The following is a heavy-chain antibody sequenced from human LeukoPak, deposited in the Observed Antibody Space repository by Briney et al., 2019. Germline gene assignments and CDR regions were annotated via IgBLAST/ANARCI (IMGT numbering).Heavy chain of an antibody. Sequence: PSETLSLTCTVSGGSISSSSYYWGWIRQPPGKGLEWIGSIYYSGSTYYNPSLKSRVTMSVDTSKNQFSLKLSSVTAADTAVYYRARDGGLGVRGVIFYMDVWGKGTTVTVSS. CDR2: IYYSGST. J-gene: IGHJ6*03. V-gene: IGHV4-39*07. CDR1: GGSISSSSYY. CDR3: ARDGGLGVRGVIFYMDV. D-gene: IGHD3-10*01.